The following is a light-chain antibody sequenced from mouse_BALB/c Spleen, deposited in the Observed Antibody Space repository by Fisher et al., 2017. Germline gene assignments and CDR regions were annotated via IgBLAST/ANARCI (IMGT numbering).Light chain of an antibody. Sequence: IVLTQSTAIMSASPGEKVTMTCSASSSVSYMHWYQQKSGTSPKRWIYDTSKLASGVPVRFSGSGSGTSYSLTISRMEAEDAATYYCQQRSSYPHTFGAGTKLELK. V-gene: IGKV4-59*01. CDR1: SSVSY. CDR2: DTS. J-gene: IGKJ5*01. CDR3: QQRSSYPHT.